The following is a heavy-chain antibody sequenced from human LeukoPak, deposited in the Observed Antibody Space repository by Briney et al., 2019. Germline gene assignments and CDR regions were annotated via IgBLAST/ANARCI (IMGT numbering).Heavy chain of an antibody. J-gene: IGHJ3*02. CDR3: ARDLCGSYAKGAFDI. CDR1: GFTFSIYS. D-gene: IGHD1-26*01. Sequence: GGSLRLSCAASGFTFSIYSMNWVRQAPGKGLEWVSYISSGSTPIYYADSVKGRFTISRDNAKNLLYLQLNSLRDADTAVYDCARDLCGSYAKGAFDIWGQGTMVTVSS. CDR2: ISSGSTPI. V-gene: IGHV3-48*02.